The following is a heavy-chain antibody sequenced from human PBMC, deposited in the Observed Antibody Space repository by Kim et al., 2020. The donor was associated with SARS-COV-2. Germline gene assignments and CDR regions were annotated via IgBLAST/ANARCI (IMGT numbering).Heavy chain of an antibody. CDR2: YA. V-gene: IGHV3-11*06. J-gene: IGHJ4*02. CDR3: ASGSTYYFDY. D-gene: IGHD3-10*01. Sequence: YANYAAAVKGRFTISRDNAKNSLYLQMNSLRAEDTAVYYCASGSTYYFDYWGQGTLVTVSS.